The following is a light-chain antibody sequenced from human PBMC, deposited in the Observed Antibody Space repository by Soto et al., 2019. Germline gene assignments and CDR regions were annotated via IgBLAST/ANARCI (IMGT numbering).Light chain of an antibody. CDR1: SNDAGGYYL. CDR3: CSYAGHRTYV. CDR2: EDT. Sequence: QSVPTQPASVSGSPGQSITISCTGVSNDAGGYYLVSWYQQHPGQAPKLIIYEDTKRPSGVSSRFSGSTSDNTHSLTISGLQAADEADYYCCSYAGHRTYVFAGGTKLTVL. V-gene: IGLV2-23*01. J-gene: IGLJ1*01.